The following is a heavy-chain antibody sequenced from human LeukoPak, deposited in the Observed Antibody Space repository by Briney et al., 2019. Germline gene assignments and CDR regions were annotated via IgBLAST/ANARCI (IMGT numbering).Heavy chain of an antibody. J-gene: IGHJ4*02. Sequence: SETLSLTCTVSGGSISTYYWSWIRQPPGKGLEWIGCIFHSGSTYYNPSLKSRVTISGDTSKNQFSLKLTSVTAADTAVYYCARTPVATYFDYWGQGTLVTVSS. D-gene: IGHD5-12*01. CDR3: ARTPVATYFDY. CDR1: GGSISTYY. V-gene: IGHV4-59*01. CDR2: IFHSGST.